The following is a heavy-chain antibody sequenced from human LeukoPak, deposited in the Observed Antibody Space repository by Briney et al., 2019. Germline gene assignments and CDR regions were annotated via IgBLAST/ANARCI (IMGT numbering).Heavy chain of an antibody. V-gene: IGHV3-33*01. CDR1: GYTFSIYG. CDR2: IWYDGSNT. J-gene: IGHJ4*02. Sequence: GGSLRLSCAASGYTFSIYGMNWVRQAPGKGLGWVAIIWYDGSNTYFAESVMGRFSISKDNFKNIVYLQMNSLKIEDTGVYYCARAGIVNALDYWGQGAQVTVSP. D-gene: IGHD2/OR15-2a*01. CDR3: ARAGIVNALDY.